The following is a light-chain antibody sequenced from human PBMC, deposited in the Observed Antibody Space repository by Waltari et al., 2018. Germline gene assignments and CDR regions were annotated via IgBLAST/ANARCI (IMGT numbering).Light chain of an antibody. Sequence: EIVITQSPATLSVSPGDRATLSCRDIQSVSGNLPWYPQTPGQAPRLLIYGASTRATGSPARFRGSGSGTEFTLTISSLQSEDFAVYYCQQYNNWPPGTFGQGTKVEIK. CDR3: QQYNNWPPGT. V-gene: IGKV3-15*01. CDR1: QSVSGN. CDR2: GAS. J-gene: IGKJ1*01.